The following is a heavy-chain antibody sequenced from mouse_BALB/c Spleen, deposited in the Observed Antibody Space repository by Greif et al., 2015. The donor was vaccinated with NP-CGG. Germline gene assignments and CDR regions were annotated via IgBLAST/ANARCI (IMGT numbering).Heavy chain of an antibody. CDR2: IYPGNSDT. D-gene: IGHD1-1*01. CDR3: TREDYYGSSYAMDY. V-gene: IGHV1-5*01. Sequence: VQLQQSGTVLARPGASVKMSCKASGYTFTSYWMHWVKQRPGQGLEWIGAIYPGNSDTSYNQKFKGKAKLTAVTSTSTAYMELSSLTNEDSAVYYCTREDYYGSSYAMDYWGQGTSVTVSS. CDR1: GYTFTSYW. J-gene: IGHJ4*01.